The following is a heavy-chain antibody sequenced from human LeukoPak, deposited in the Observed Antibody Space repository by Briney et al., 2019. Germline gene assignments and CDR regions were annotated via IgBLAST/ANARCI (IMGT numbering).Heavy chain of an antibody. CDR2: IRFDGSNT. CDR3: VRERYHGSGAPRFDY. CDR1: GFTFSSYG. J-gene: IGHJ4*02. D-gene: IGHD3-10*01. Sequence: GGSLRLSCAASGFTFSSYGMHWVRQAPGKGLEWVAFIRFDGSNTYYADSVKGRFTISRDNAKNSLNLQVNSLRAEDTAVYYCVRERYHGSGAPRFDYWGQGTRVTVSS. V-gene: IGHV3-30*02.